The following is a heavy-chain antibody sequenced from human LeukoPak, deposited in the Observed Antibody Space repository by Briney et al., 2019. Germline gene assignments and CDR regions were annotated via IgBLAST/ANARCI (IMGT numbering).Heavy chain of an antibody. J-gene: IGHJ4*02. CDR3: AREGNDLLSKDFDY. Sequence: ASVTVSCKSSGFTFTDYYIHWVRQAPGQGLEWMGYIGPHSSATSSPQEFQGRVTMTRDTSMSTAYMELTRLTSDDTAVYYCAREGNDLLSKDFDYWGQGTLVTVSS. CDR1: GFTFTDYY. D-gene: IGHD2/OR15-2a*01. V-gene: IGHV1-2*02. CDR2: IGPHSSAT.